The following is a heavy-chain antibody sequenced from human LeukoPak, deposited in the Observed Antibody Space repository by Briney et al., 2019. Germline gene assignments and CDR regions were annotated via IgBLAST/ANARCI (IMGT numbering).Heavy chain of an antibody. V-gene: IGHV3-23*01. D-gene: IGHD1-26*01. CDR2: ISGSGRTT. CDR3: AKTPEILGATSNFDY. J-gene: IGHJ4*02. Sequence: PGGSLRLSCVASVFSFISYALSGVRPAQGRGVEWVSAISGSGRTTYFADSVKGGFTISRDNSKNTLYLQMNSLRAEDTAVYSCAKTPEILGATSNFDYWGQGTLVTVSS. CDR1: VFSFISYA.